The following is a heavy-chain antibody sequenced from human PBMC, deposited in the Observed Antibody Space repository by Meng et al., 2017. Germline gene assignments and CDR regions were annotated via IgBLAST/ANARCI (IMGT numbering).Heavy chain of an antibody. CDR3: ARDRSYYGSGSYYI. CDR1: GFTFSSYG. D-gene: IGHD3-10*01. Sequence: GESLKIPCAASGFTFSSYGMHWVRQAPGKGLEWVAVIWYDGSNKYYADSVKGRFTISRDNSKNTLYLQMNSLRAEDTAVYYCARDRSYYGSGSYYIWGQGTLVTVSS. J-gene: IGHJ4*02. CDR2: IWYDGSNK. V-gene: IGHV3-33*01.